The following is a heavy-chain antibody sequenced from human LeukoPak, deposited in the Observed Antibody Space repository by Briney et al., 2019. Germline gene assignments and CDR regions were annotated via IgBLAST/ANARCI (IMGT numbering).Heavy chain of an antibody. CDR3: AKDISGSWTDKYFDY. D-gene: IGHD1-26*01. V-gene: IGHV3-23*01. J-gene: IGHJ4*02. CDR2: ISGSGGST. Sequence: SGGSLRLSCAASGFTFSSYAMSWVRQAPGKGLEWVSAISGSGGSTYYADSVKGRFTISRDNSKNTLYLQMNSLRAEDTAVYYCAKDISGSWTDKYFDYWGQGTLVTVSS. CDR1: GFTFSSYA.